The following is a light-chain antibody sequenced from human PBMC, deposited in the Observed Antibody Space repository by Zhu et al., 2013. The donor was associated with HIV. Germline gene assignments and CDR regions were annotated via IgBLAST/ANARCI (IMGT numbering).Light chain of an antibody. Sequence: DIQMTQSPSSLSASVGDRVTITCRASQSISSYLNWYQQKPGKAPNLLIYAASTLQSGVPSSFSGSGSGTDFTLTITNLQPEDVGTYYCQQSDTSPPTFGGGTKVEIK. V-gene: IGKV1-39*01. CDR3: QQSDTSPPT. J-gene: IGKJ4*01. CDR2: AAS. CDR1: QSISSY.